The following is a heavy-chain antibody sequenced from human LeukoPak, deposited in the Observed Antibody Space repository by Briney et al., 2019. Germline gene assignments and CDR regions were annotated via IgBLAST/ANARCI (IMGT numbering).Heavy chain of an antibody. CDR1: GSSINSGEYY. J-gene: IGHJ4*02. Sequence: SETLSLTCTVSGSSINSGEYYWSWIRQPPGKGLEWIGSMHYTGSAYYNPSLRSRVTLSLDTSTNQFFLNLNSVTAADTAIYYCARDRGVEGYGGFDSPREDCWGQGTLVTVSS. CDR3: ARDRGVEGYGGFDSPREDC. CDR2: MHYTGSA. V-gene: IGHV4-39*07. D-gene: IGHD5-12*01.